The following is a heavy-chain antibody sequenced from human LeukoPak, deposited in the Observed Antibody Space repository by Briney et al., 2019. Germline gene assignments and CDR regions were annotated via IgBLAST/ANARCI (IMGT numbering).Heavy chain of an antibody. CDR1: GLTFSNAW. J-gene: IGHJ4*02. Sequence: GGSLRLSCEASGLTFSNAWMSWVRQAPGKGLEWVGRSKSKTDGGTTDYAAPVKGSFTISRDDSKNTLYLQMNSLKIEDTAMYYCTTDSRYYYDSSGYLDWGQGTLVTVSS. CDR2: SKSKTDGGTT. D-gene: IGHD3-22*01. CDR3: TTDSRYYYDSSGYLD. V-gene: IGHV3-15*01.